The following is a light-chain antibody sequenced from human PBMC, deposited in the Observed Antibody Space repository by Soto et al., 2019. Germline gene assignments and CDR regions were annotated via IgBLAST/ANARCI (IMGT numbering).Light chain of an antibody. CDR1: SSDVGGYTY. CDR2: DVS. V-gene: IGLV2-14*01. J-gene: IGLJ1*01. CDR3: SSYTSSSTLYV. Sequence: QSALTQPASVSGSPGQSITISCTGTSSDVGGYTYVSWYQQHPGKAPKLMIYDVSNRPSGVSNRLSDSKSGNTASLTISGLQAKDEADYYCSSYTSSSTLYVFETGTKLTVL.